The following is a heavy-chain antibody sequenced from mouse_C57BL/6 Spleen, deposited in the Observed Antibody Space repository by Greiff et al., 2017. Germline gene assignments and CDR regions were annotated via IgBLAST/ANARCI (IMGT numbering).Heavy chain of an antibody. CDR2: IDPSDSET. V-gene: IGHV1-52*01. CDR1: GYTFTSYW. Sequence: QVQLQQPGAELVRPGSSVKLSCKASGYTFTSYWMHWVKQRPIQGLEWIGNIDPSDSETHYNQKFKDKATLTVDKSSSTAYMQLSSLTSEDSAVYYCARGGRGLYYGSSYGYFDYWGQGTTLTVSS. CDR3: ARGGRGLYYGSSYGYFDY. D-gene: IGHD1-1*01. J-gene: IGHJ2*01.